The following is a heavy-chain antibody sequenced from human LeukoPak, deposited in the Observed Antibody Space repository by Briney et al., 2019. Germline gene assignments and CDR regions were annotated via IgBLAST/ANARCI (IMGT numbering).Heavy chain of an antibody. CDR3: ARGAVVVPAAPFDY. CDR1: GFTFSSYS. Sequence: GGSLRLSCAASGFTFSSYSMNWVRQAPGKGLEWVSSISSSSSYIYYADSVKGRFTISRDNAKNSLYLQMNSLRAEDTAVYYCARGAVVVPAAPFDYWGQGTLVTVSS. CDR2: ISSSSSYI. J-gene: IGHJ4*02. V-gene: IGHV3-21*01. D-gene: IGHD2-2*01.